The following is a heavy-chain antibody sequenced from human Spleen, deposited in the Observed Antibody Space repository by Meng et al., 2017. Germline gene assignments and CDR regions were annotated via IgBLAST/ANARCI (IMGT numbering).Heavy chain of an antibody. V-gene: IGHV5-51*01. D-gene: IGHD3-3*01. Sequence: GESLKISCKGSGYSFTSYWIGWVRQMPGKGLEWMGIIYPGDSDTRYSPSFQGQVTISADKSISTAYLQWSSLKASDTAMYYCARGERITIFGVVTDFSYYYYGMDVWGQGTTVTVSS. CDR1: GYSFTSYW. J-gene: IGHJ6*02. CDR3: ARGERITIFGVVTDFSYYYYGMDV. CDR2: IYPGDSDT.